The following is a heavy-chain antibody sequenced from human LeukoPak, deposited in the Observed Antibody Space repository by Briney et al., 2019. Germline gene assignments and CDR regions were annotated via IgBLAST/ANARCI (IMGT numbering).Heavy chain of an antibody. D-gene: IGHD2-15*01. J-gene: IGHJ4*02. CDR3: AREEIVVVVAGPSFDY. V-gene: IGHV3-11*01. CDR1: GFTFSDYY. Sequence: GGSLRLSCAASGFTFSDYYMSWIRQAPGKGLEWVSYISSIGSTIYYADSVKVRFTISRDNAKNSLYLQMNSLRAEDTAVYYCAREEIVVVVAGPSFDYWGQGTLVTVSS. CDR2: ISSIGSTI.